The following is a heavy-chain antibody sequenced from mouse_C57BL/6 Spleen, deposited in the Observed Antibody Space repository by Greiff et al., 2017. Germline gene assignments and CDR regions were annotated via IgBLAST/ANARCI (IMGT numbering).Heavy chain of an antibody. Sequence: VQLQQSGPELVKPGASVKISCKASGYAFSSSWMNWVKQRPGKGLEWIGRIYPGDGDTNYNGKFKGKATLTADKSSSTAYMQLSSLTSEDSAVYFCAGPFYDGYYGGFAYWGQGTLVTVSA. D-gene: IGHD2-3*01. J-gene: IGHJ3*01. CDR2: IYPGDGDT. V-gene: IGHV1-82*01. CDR1: GYAFSSSW. CDR3: AGPFYDGYYGGFAY.